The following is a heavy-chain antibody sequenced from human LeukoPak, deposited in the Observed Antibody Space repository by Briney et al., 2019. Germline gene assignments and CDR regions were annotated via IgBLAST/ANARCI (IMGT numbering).Heavy chain of an antibody. CDR3: AREVVENSTTWLEAFDY. CDR2: TYYTSKWEN. Sequence: SQTLSLTCVISGDSVSANKIAWNWIRQSPSRGLEWLGRTYYTSKWENDYAVFGKGRITIIPHTSKNHISLHLTSVSPEDTAVYYCAREVVENSTTWLEAFDYWGQGTLVTVSS. D-gene: IGHD6-13*01. CDR1: GDSVSANKIA. V-gene: IGHV6-1*01. J-gene: IGHJ4*02.